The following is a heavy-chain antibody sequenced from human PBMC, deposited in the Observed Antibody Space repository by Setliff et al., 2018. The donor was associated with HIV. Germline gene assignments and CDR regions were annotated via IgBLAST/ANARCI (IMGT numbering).Heavy chain of an antibody. CDR2: INWNGGRT. D-gene: IGHD3-16*01. CDR3: ARHWGRDLGHAFEG. CDR1: GFAFVDFA. J-gene: IGHJ3*01. Sequence: GESLKISCAASGFAFVDFAMTWVRQRPGKGPEWVSYINWNGGRTDFADSVEGRFSISRDNVERYVFLEMNDLRPEDTALYYCARHWGRDLGHAFEGWGQGTMVTVSS. V-gene: IGHV3-20*04.